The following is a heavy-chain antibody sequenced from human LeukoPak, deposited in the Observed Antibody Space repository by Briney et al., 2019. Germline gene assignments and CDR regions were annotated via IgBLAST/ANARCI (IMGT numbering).Heavy chain of an antibody. D-gene: IGHD2-2*01. J-gene: IGHJ5*02. CDR3: ARDFGRGYCSSTSCYGCFDP. CDR1: GFTVSSKY. CDR2: IFRGDNT. Sequence: GGCLRLSCAASGFTVSSKYIGSVRQARGKWLGWVSVIFRGDNTYYADSVKGRFTISRDNSKNTLYLQMNSLRAEDTAVYYCARDFGRGYCSSTSCYGCFDPWGQGTLVTVSS. V-gene: IGHV3-66*02.